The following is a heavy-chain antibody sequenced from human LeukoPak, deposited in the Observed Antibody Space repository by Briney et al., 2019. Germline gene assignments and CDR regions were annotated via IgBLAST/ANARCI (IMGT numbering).Heavy chain of an antibody. J-gene: IGHJ3*02. Sequence: GGSLRLSCAASGFTFSSYSMNWVRQAPGKGLEWVSSISSSSSYIYYADSVKGRFTISRDNAKNSLYLQMNSLRAEDTGVYYCARDRRASRITIFGVPSGAFDIWGQGTMVTVSS. CDR3: ARDRRASRITIFGVPSGAFDI. D-gene: IGHD3-3*01. V-gene: IGHV3-21*01. CDR2: ISSSSSYI. CDR1: GFTFSSYS.